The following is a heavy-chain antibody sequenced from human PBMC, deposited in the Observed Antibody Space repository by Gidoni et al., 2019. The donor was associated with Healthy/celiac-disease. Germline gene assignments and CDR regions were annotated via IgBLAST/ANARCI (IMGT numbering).Heavy chain of an antibody. V-gene: IGHV4-30-4*01. CDR1: GGSISSGGYY. J-gene: IGHJ3*02. CDR2: IYYSWST. Sequence: QVQLQESGPGLVKPSQTLSLTCAFSGGSISSGGYYWSWIRQPPGKGLEWIGYIYYSWSTYYNPSLKSRVTISVDTSKNQFSLKLSSVTAADTAVYYCARELGIYGGNSGPRGDAFDIWGQGTMVTVSS. D-gene: IGHD2-21*02. CDR3: ARELGIYGGNSGPRGDAFDI.